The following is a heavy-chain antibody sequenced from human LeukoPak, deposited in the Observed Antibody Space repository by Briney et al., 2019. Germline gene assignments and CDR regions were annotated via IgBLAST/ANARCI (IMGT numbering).Heavy chain of an antibody. CDR2: INHSAST. V-gene: IGHV4-34*01. J-gene: IGHJ5*02. CDR1: GGSLSNYY. CDR3: TRNNWFDP. Sequence: SETLSLTCAVEGGSLSNYYWSWIRQPPGKGLEWIGEINHSASTTYNPSLKSRVTMSVDTSKNQFSLRLTSVTAADTAVYYCTRNNWFDPWGQGTLVTVSS.